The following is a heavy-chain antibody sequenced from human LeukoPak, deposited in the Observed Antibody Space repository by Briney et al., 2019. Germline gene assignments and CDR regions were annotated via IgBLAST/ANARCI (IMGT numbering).Heavy chain of an antibody. Sequence: ASVKVSCKASGYTFTGYHLHWVRQAPGQGLEWMGWINPNSGGTNYAQKFQGRVTMTRDTSISTAYMELSRLRSDDTAVYYCAVGIVGATRWFDPWGQGTLVTVSS. V-gene: IGHV1-2*02. CDR2: INPNSGGT. D-gene: IGHD1-26*01. CDR3: AVGIVGATRWFDP. J-gene: IGHJ5*02. CDR1: GYTFTGYH.